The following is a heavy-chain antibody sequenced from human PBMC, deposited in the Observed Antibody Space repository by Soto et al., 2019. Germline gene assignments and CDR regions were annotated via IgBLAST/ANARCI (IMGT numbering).Heavy chain of an antibody. Sequence: ASVKVSCKASGYTFTSYDINWVRQATGQGLEWMGWMNPNSGNTGYAQKFQGRVTMTRNTSISTAYMELSSLRSEDTAVYYCARGVRMVRGSHARYYYYMDVWGKGTTVTVSS. J-gene: IGHJ6*03. CDR1: GYTFTSYD. CDR2: MNPNSGNT. V-gene: IGHV1-8*01. D-gene: IGHD3-10*01. CDR3: ARGVRMVRGSHARYYYYMDV.